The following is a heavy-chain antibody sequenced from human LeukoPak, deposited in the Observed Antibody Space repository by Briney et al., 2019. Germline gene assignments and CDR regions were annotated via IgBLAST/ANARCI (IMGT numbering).Heavy chain of an antibody. CDR2: IFYSGST. CDR1: GGSISSYY. D-gene: IGHD3-16*01. CDR3: AGGFDSNPDY. J-gene: IGHJ4*02. V-gene: IGHV4-59*01. Sequence: SETLSLTCTVSGGSISSYYWSWIRQSPGKGLEWIGYIFYSGSTNYNPSLKSRVTISIDTSKDQFSLKLSSVTAADTAVYYCAGGFDSNPDYWGQGTLVTVSS.